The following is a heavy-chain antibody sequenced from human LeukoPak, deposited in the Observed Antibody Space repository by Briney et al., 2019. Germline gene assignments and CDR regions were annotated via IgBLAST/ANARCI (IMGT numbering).Heavy chain of an antibody. Sequence: KAGGSLRLSCAASGFTFSNAWMNWVRQAPGKGLEWVSSISSSSSYIYYADSVKGRFTISRDNAKNSLYLQMNSLRAEDTAVYYCARDLKLSYYYDSPTPQGFDYWGQGTLVTVSS. V-gene: IGHV3-21*01. D-gene: IGHD3-22*01. J-gene: IGHJ4*02. CDR1: GFTFSNAW. CDR3: ARDLKLSYYYDSPTPQGFDY. CDR2: ISSSSSYI.